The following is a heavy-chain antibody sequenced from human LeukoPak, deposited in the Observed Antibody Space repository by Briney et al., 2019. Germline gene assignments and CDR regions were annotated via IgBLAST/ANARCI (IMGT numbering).Heavy chain of an antibody. Sequence: ASVKVSCKASGYTFTSYYMHWVRQAPGQGLEWLGIINPSGGSTRYVQKFQGRVTMTRDTFTSTVYMELSSLRSEDTAVYYCARESGRFFSDHWGQGTLVTVSS. CDR1: GYTFTSYY. J-gene: IGHJ5*02. V-gene: IGHV1-46*01. CDR2: INPSGGST. CDR3: ARESGRFFSDH. D-gene: IGHD6-19*01.